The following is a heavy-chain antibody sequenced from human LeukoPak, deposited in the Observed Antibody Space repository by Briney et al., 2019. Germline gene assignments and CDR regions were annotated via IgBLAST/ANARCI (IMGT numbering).Heavy chain of an antibody. CDR1: GGSISSYY. CDR3: ARQAGYCGSTSCSYFDY. V-gene: IGHV4-59*08. CDR2: ISYSGST. Sequence: SETLSLTCTVSGGSISSYYCSWIRQPPGKGLEWIGYISYSGSTNYNPSLKSRVTISVDTSKNQFSLKLSSVTAADTAVYYCARQAGYCGSTSCSYFDYWGQGTLVTVSS. J-gene: IGHJ4*02. D-gene: IGHD2-2*01.